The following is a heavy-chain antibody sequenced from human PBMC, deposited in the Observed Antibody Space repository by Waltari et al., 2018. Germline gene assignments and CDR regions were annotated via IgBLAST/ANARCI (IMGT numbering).Heavy chain of an antibody. V-gene: IGHV1-69*12. J-gene: IGHJ4*02. CDR1: GGTFSSYA. CDR3: ARDFQTYYYDSSGYLDY. D-gene: IGHD3-22*01. Sequence: QVQLVQSGAEVKKPGSSVKVSCKASGGTFSSYAISWARQAPGQGLEWMGGIIPIFGTANYAQKFQGRVTITADESTSTAYMELSSLRSEDTAVYYCARDFQTYYYDSSGYLDYWGQGTLVTVSS. CDR2: IIPIFGTA.